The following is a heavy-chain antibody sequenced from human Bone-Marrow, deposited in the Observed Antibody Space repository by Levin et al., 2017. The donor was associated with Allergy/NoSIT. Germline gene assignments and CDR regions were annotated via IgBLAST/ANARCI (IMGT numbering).Heavy chain of an antibody. V-gene: IGHV3-23*01. CDR1: GVTFSSYA. Sequence: GGSLRLSCAASGVTFSSYAMSWVRQAPGKGLEWVSAISGSGGSTYYADSVKGRFTISRDNSKNTLYLQLNSLRAEDTAVYYCAKEQRGYDDCWSGYYTGGAFDYWGQGTLVTVSS. D-gene: IGHD3-3*01. J-gene: IGHJ4*02. CDR2: ISGSGGST. CDR3: AKEQRGYDDCWSGYYTGGAFDY.